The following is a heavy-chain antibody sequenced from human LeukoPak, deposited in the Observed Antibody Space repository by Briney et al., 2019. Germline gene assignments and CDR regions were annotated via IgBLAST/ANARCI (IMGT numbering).Heavy chain of an antibody. V-gene: IGHV3-33*08. CDR1: GFTFSSYG. J-gene: IGHJ3*02. CDR3: ARRIGEPIPHAFDI. CDR2: IRYDGSNK. D-gene: IGHD3-10*01. Sequence: GGSLRLSCAASGFTFSSYGMHWVRQAPGKGLEWVAFIRYDGSNKYYADSVKGRFTISRDNSKNTLYLQMNSLRAEDTALYHCARRIGEPIPHAFDIWGQGTMVTVSS.